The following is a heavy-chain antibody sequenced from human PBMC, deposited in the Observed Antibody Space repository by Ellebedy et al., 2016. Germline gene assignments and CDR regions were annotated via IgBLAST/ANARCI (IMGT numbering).Heavy chain of an antibody. Sequence: SETLPLTCTVSGGSIGYDYWTWVRRPPGKGLEWIGHIYYTGSTKYNPSLKSRVTISVDTSKHQFSLELKSVTATDTAIYYCARHNSGGSDPWGQGTLVTVSS. CDR3: ARHNSGGSDP. V-gene: IGHV4-59*08. D-gene: IGHD3-10*01. CDR2: IYYTGST. CDR1: GGSIGYDY. J-gene: IGHJ5*02.